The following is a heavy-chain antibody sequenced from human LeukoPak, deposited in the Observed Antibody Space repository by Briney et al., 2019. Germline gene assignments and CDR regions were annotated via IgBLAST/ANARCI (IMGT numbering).Heavy chain of an antibody. D-gene: IGHD5-18*01. CDR3: ARDLENTAMAYGGYYFDY. CDR1: GFTFSSYS. J-gene: IGHJ4*02. V-gene: IGHV3-48*01. CDR2: ISGSSSTI. Sequence: GGSLRLSCAASGFTFSSYSMNWVRQAPGKGLEWVSYISGSSSTIYYADSVKGRFTISRDNAKNSLYLQLNSLRAEDTAVYYCARDLENTAMAYGGYYFDYWGQGTLVTVSS.